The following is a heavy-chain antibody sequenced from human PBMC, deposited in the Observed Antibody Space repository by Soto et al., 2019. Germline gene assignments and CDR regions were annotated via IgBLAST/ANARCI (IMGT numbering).Heavy chain of an antibody. CDR2: VFYSGST. J-gene: IGHJ4*02. V-gene: IGHV4-59*01. CDR1: GGSISSYY. D-gene: IGHD6-19*01. CDR3: ARDLSGYSSGWYDY. Sequence: SETLSLTCTVSGGSISSYYWSWIRQPPGKGLEWIGYVFYSGSTNYNPSLKSRVTISVDTSKNHFSLKLSSVTAADTAVYYCARDLSGYSSGWYDYWGQGTLVTVSS.